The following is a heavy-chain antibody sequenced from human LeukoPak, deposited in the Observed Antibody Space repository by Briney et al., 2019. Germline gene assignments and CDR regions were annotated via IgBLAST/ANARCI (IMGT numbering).Heavy chain of an antibody. D-gene: IGHD6-13*01. J-gene: IGHJ4*02. CDR1: GYTFTTYG. CDR2: ISAYNGNT. CDR3: ARVSTEVVGIAAAGRGSVDY. Sequence: ASVKVSCKASGYTFTTYGISWVRQAPGQGLEWMGWISAYNGNTNYAQKLQGRVTMTTDTSTSTAYMELRRLRSDDTAVYYCARVSTEVVGIAAAGRGSVDYWGQGTLVTVSS. V-gene: IGHV1-18*01.